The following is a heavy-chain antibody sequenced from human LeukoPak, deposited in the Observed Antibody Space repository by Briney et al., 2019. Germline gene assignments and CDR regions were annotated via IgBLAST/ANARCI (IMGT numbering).Heavy chain of an antibody. CDR2: ISYDGSNK. Sequence: GGSLRLSCAASGFTFSSYAMHWVRQAPGKGLEWVAVISYDGSNKYYADSVKGRFTISRDNSKNTLYLQMNSLRAEDTAVYYCARDPAVSDWDSIDYWGQGTLVTVSS. J-gene: IGHJ4*02. CDR3: ARDPAVSDWDSIDY. D-gene: IGHD3/OR15-3a*01. CDR1: GFTFSSYA. V-gene: IGHV3-30-3*01.